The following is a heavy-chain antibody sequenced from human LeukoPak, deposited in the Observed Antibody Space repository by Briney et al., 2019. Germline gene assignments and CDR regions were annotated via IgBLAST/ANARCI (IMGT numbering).Heavy chain of an antibody. CDR1: GGSISSSSYY. V-gene: IGHV4-39*07. CDR3: ASGYCGGACQLGGLDM. CDR2: IYYGGSA. D-gene: IGHD2-21*02. Sequence: PSETLSLTCTVSGGSISSSSYYWGWIRQPPGKGLEWIGSIYYGGSAYYNPSLKSRVTISLDTSGNQFSLKLSSVTAADTAVYYCASGYCGGACQLGGLDMWGQGTMVTVSS. J-gene: IGHJ3*02.